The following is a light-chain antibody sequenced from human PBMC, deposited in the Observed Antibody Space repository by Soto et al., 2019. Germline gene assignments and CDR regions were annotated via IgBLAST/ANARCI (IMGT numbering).Light chain of an antibody. Sequence: QSVLTQPASVSGSPGQSITISCTGTSSDNDGYNYVSWYQQHPGKAHKFMIYDVSNRPSGVSNLFSGSKSGNTASLTISGLQAEDEADYYCCSYTTSNTRQIVFGTGTKVTVL. CDR1: SSDNDGYNY. CDR3: CSYTTSNTRQIV. V-gene: IGLV2-14*01. J-gene: IGLJ1*01. CDR2: DVS.